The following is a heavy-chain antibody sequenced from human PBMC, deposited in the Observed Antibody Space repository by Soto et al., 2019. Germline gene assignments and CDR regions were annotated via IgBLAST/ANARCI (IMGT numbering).Heavy chain of an antibody. CDR1: GFTVSSNY. Sequence: PGGSLRLSCAASGFTVSSNYMSWVRQAPGKGLEWVSVIYSGGSKYYADSVKGRFTTSRDNSKNTLYLQMNSLRAEDTAVYYCAKDGGPVTTSIYYYGMDVWGQGTTVTVSS. V-gene: IGHV3-53*01. D-gene: IGHD1-1*01. J-gene: IGHJ6*02. CDR2: IYSGGSK. CDR3: AKDGGPVTTSIYYYGMDV.